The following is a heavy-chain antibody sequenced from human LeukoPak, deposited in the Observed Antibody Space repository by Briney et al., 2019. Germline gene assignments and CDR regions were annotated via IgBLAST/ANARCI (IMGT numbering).Heavy chain of an antibody. CDR2: ISSNGGST. D-gene: IGHD6-19*01. Sequence: GGSLRLSCSASGFTFSSYAMHWVRQAPGKGLEYVSAISSNGGSTYYADSVKGRFTISRDNSKNTLYLQMSSLRAEDTAVYYCVKNHYKRMYSSGWGPFDYWGQGALVTVSS. CDR1: GFTFSSYA. CDR3: VKNHYKRMYSSGWGPFDY. J-gene: IGHJ4*02. V-gene: IGHV3-64D*06.